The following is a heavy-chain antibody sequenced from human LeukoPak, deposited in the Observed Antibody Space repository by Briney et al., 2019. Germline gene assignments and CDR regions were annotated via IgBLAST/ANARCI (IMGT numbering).Heavy chain of an antibody. Sequence: PGGSLRLSCAASGFTFSSYAMSWVRQAPGKGLEWVSAISGSGGSTYYADSVKGRFTISRDNAKNSLYLQMNSLRAEDTAVYYCARELSNYDFWLWGQGTLVTVSS. CDR3: ARELSNYDFWL. D-gene: IGHD3-3*01. J-gene: IGHJ4*02. CDR1: GFTFSSYA. V-gene: IGHV3-23*01. CDR2: ISGSGGST.